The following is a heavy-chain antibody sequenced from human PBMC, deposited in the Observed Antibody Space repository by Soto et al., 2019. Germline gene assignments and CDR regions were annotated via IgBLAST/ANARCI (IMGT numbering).Heavy chain of an antibody. Sequence: GGSLRLSCAASGFTFSRYWMSWVRQAPGKGLEWVSAISGSGGSTYYADSVKGRFTISRDNSKNTLYLQMNSLRAEDTAVYYCAKVDDYDYIWGSYRCFDYWGQGTLVTV. CDR3: AKVDDYDYIWGSYRCFDY. CDR1: GFTFSRYW. J-gene: IGHJ4*02. V-gene: IGHV3-23*01. D-gene: IGHD3-16*02. CDR2: ISGSGGST.